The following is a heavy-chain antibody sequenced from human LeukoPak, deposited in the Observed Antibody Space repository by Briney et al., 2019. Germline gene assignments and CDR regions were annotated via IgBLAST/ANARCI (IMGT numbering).Heavy chain of an antibody. Sequence: PGGSLRLSCAASGLTFSSYAMSWVRQAPGKGLEWVSVMNGGGDERFYADSVKGRFTISRDNSKNTLYLQMNDLRAEDTAVYYCARGAGYNYPYYFDYWGQGTLVTVSS. CDR2: MNGGGDER. J-gene: IGHJ4*02. D-gene: IGHD5-24*01. V-gene: IGHV3-23*01. CDR3: ARGAGYNYPYYFDY. CDR1: GLTFSSYA.